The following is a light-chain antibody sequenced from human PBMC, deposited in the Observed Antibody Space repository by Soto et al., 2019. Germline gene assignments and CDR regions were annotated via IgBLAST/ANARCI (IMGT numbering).Light chain of an antibody. CDR3: QQSFSVPPT. CDR1: QSVSNNY. V-gene: IGKV3-20*01. Sequence: EIVLTQSPGTLSLSPGERATLSCRASQSVSNNYLAWYQQKPGQAPRLLIYGASNRATGIPDRFSGSGSGTDFTLTISGLQPEDLATYYCQQSFSVPPTFGGGTKVAIK. J-gene: IGKJ4*01. CDR2: GAS.